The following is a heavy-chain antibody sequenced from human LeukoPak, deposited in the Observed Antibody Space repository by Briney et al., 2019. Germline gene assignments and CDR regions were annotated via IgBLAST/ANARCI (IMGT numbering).Heavy chain of an antibody. CDR1: GGSISSSY. D-gene: IGHD6-19*01. Sequence: SETLSLTCTVSGGSISSSYWTWIRQPPGKGLEWIGYIYYSGSTNYNPSLKSRVTISVDTSKNQFSLKLSSVTAADTAVYYCARDFYSSGWYYAFDIWGQGTMVTVSS. J-gene: IGHJ3*02. CDR3: ARDFYSSGWYYAFDI. V-gene: IGHV4-59*01. CDR2: IYYSGST.